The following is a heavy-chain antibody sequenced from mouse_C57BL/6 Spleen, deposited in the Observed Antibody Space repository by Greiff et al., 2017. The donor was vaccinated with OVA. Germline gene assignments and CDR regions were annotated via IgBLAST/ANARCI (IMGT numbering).Heavy chain of an antibody. CDR3: ASTPNWYFDD. J-gene: IGHJ2*01. CDR1: GFTFPDSY. D-gene: IGHD4-1*01. Sequence: EVMLVESGGGLVQPGGSLSLSCAASGFTFPDSYMSWVRQPPGKALDWLGFIRNKANGYTTEYSASVKGRFTIARDNSQSILYLQMNAQRAEDSATYYCASTPNWYFDDWGQGTTLTVSS. V-gene: IGHV7-3*01. CDR2: IRNKANGYTT.